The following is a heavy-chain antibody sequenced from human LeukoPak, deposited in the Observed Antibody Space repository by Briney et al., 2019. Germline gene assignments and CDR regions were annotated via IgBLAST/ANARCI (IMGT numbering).Heavy chain of an antibody. V-gene: IGHV3-7*01. CDR2: IKPDGSDK. CDR1: GFSFSSSW. Sequence: GGPLRLSCAASGFSFSSSWMDWVRQAPGKGLEWVANIKPDGSDKSYVDSVKGRFTISRDNAKDSLYLEMDSLRVEDTALYYCSRSLNSWGQGALVTVSS. CDR3: SRSLNS. J-gene: IGHJ5*02.